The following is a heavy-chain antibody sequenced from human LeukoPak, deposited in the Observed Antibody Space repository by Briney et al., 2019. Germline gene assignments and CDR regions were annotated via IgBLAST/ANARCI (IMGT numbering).Heavy chain of an antibody. D-gene: IGHD3-22*01. CDR1: GFTFSSYG. J-gene: IGHJ6*02. CDR3: AKDSMIVRGSYYYYGMDV. Sequence: GRSLRLSCAASGFTFSSYGMHWVRQAPGKGLEWVAVISYDGSNKYYADSVKGRFTISRDNSKNTLYLQMNSLRAEDTAVYYCAKDSMIVRGSYYYYGMDVWGQGTTVTVSS. V-gene: IGHV3-30*18. CDR2: ISYDGSNK.